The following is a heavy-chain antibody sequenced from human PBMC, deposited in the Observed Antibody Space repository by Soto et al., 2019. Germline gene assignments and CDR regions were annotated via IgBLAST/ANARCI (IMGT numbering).Heavy chain of an antibody. CDR1: GFTFSSYA. Sequence: PGGSLRLSCAASGFTFSSYAMSWVRQAPGKGLEWVSAISGSGGSTYYADSVKGRFTISRDNSKNTLYLQMNSLRAEDTAVYYCASITTGYDSSGYYPSAEYYFDYWGQGTLVTVSS. CDR3: ASITTGYDSSGYYPSAEYYFDY. J-gene: IGHJ4*02. V-gene: IGHV3-23*01. D-gene: IGHD3-22*01. CDR2: ISGSGGST.